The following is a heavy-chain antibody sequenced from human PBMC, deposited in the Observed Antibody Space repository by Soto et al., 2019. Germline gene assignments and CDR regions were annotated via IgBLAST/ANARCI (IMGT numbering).Heavy chain of an antibody. CDR2: VNGGNGNT. J-gene: IGHJ4*02. V-gene: IGHV1-3*01. D-gene: IGHD1-26*01. Sequence: QVQLVQSGAEVKEPGASVKVSCKASGYTFTTHVMHWVRQAPGQRLEWMGWVNGGNGNTKYSQKFQGRVTITRDTSATTAYMELSRLTSEDKAVYYCARDSGIVGLSGDLDYWGQGTLVTVSS. CDR3: ARDSGIVGLSGDLDY. CDR1: GYTFTTHV.